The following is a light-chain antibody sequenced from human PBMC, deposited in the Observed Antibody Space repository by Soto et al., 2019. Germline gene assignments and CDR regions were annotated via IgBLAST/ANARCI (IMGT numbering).Light chain of an antibody. Sequence: EIVMTQSPATLSVSPGERATLSCRASQSVSSSLAWYQQKPGQAPRLLIYGASTRATGIPARFSGSGSGTEFTLTISTLQSEDSAVYYCQQYNNWPLLTFGPGTKVDIK. J-gene: IGKJ3*01. V-gene: IGKV3-15*01. CDR1: QSVSSS. CDR3: QQYNNWPLLT. CDR2: GAS.